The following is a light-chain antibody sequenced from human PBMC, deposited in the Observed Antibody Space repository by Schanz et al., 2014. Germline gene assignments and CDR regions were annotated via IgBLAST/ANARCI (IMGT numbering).Light chain of an antibody. CDR2: WAS. CDR3: QQYYGTPYT. V-gene: IGKV4-1*01. J-gene: IGKJ2*01. Sequence: DIVMTQSPDSLPVSLGERATINCKSSQSVLYTSDSKNYLAWYQHKPGQPPKLLISWASTRDSGVPDRFSGSGSGTDFTLTISSLQAEDVAVYYCQQYYGTPYTFGQGTKLEIK. CDR1: QSVLYTSDSKNY.